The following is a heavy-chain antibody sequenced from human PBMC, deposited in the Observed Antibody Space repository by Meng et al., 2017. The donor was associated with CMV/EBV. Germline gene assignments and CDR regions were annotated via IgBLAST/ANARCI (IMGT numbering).Heavy chain of an antibody. J-gene: IGHJ5*02. V-gene: IGHV4-34*01. D-gene: IGHD2-2*01. CDR3: ARRPLYIVVVPAARNWFDP. CDR1: GGSFSGYY. Sequence: SETLSLTCAVYGGSFSGYYWSWIRQPLGKGLEWIGEINHSGSTNYNPSLKSRVTISVDTSKNQFSLKLSSVTAADTAVYYCARRPLYIVVVPAARNWFDPWGQGTLVTVSS. CDR2: INHSGST.